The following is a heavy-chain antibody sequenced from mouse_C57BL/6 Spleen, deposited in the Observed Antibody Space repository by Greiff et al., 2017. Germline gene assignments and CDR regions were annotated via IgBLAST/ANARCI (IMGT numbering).Heavy chain of an antibody. CDR3: ARMENYYGSSYGFAY. V-gene: IGHV1-72*01. D-gene: IGHD1-1*01. CDR1: GYTFPSYW. J-gene: IGHJ3*01. CDR2: IDPNSGGT. Sequence: QVQLQQPGAELVKPGASVKLSCKASGYTFPSYWMPWVKPRPGRGLEWIGRIDPNSGGTKYNEKFKSKDTLTVDKPTSTAYMQLSSMTSEDSAVYYCARMENYYGSSYGFAYWGQGTLVTVSA.